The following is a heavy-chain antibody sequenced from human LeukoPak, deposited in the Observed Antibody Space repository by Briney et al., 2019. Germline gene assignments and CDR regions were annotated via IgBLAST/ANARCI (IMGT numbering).Heavy chain of an antibody. V-gene: IGHV3-74*01. CDR2: IASDGSST. CDR3: ARGRPHGNDY. J-gene: IGHJ4*02. D-gene: IGHD4-23*01. CDR1: GFTFSSYW. Sequence: GESLRLSCAASGFTFSSYWMNWVRQAPGKGLVWVSRIASDGSSTTYADSVKGRFSISRDNAKNTLYLQMNSLRVEDTAVYYCARGRPHGNDYWGQETLVTVSS.